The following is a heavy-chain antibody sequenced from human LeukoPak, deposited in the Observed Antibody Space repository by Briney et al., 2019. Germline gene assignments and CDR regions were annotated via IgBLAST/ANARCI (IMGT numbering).Heavy chain of an antibody. D-gene: IGHD2-21*02. CDR2: IYYSGSA. V-gene: IGHV4-59*01. CDR3: ASGYCGGACQLGGVDM. Sequence: SETLSVTCTVSGASISSYYWSWIRQPPGKRLEWIGYIYYSGSANYSPSLKSRVTISVDTSKNQFSLKLSSVTAADTAVYYCASGYCGGACQLGGVDMWGQGTMVTVSS. CDR1: GASISSYY. J-gene: IGHJ3*02.